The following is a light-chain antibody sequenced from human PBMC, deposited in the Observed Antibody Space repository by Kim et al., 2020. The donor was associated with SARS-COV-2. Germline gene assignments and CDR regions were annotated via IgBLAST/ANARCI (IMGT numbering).Light chain of an antibody. CDR1: QSVSNT. V-gene: IGKV3-15*01. CDR3: QEYNKWPFT. CDR2: GAS. Sequence: EIVMTQSPDTLSMSPGERATLSCRASQSVSNTLAWYQQKPGQAPRLLIYGASSRATGIPARFSGSGSGTEFTLTISSLQSEDFAVYYCQEYNKWPFTCGGGTKLEIK. J-gene: IGKJ4*01.